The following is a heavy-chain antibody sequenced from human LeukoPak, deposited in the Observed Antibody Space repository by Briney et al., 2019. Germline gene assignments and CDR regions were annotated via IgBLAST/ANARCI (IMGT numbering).Heavy chain of an antibody. Sequence: PSETLSLTCTVSGGSISHYYWSWIRQSPGKGLEWIRYIYYSGTTNYNPSLKSRVTISVDTSRNQFSLQLRSVTAADTAVYYCAREDPQTTVPEGMDVWGQGTTVTVSS. D-gene: IGHD4-17*01. CDR3: AREDPQTTVPEGMDV. J-gene: IGHJ6*02. CDR2: IYYSGTT. V-gene: IGHV4-59*01. CDR1: GGSISHYY.